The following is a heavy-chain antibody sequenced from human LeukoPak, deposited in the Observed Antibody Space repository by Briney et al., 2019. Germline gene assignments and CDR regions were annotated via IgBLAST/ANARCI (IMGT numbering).Heavy chain of an antibody. CDR1: GGSISSYY. J-gene: IGHJ4*02. CDR3: AGGHSYGSESTLDY. Sequence: SETLSLTCTVSGGSISSYYWSWIRQPPGKGLEWIGYIYTSGSTNYNPSLKSRVTISVDPSKNQFSLTLSSVPAADTAVYYCAGGHSYGSESTLDYWGQGNLVTVSS. D-gene: IGHD3-10*01. CDR2: IYTSGST. V-gene: IGHV4-4*09.